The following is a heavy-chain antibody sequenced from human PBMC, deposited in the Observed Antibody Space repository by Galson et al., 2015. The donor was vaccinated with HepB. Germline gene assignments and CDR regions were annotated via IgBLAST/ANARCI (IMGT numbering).Heavy chain of an antibody. Sequence: SLRLSCAASQFIFSSFSMNWVRQAPGKGLEWVSYISFSGSSVYYADSVKGRFTISRDNGKNSLYLQMNSLRAEDTAVYYCARDTVDGGSGGAQYYFDSWGQGTLVTVS. D-gene: IGHD6-19*01. V-gene: IGHV3-48*01. CDR1: QFIFSSFS. J-gene: IGHJ4*02. CDR3: ARDTVDGGSGGAQYYFDS. CDR2: ISFSGSSV.